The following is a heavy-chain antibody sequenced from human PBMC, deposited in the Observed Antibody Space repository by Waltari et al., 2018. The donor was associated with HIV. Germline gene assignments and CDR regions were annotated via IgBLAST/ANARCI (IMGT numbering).Heavy chain of an antibody. CDR1: GGSISSSSYY. CDR2: IYYSGGT. D-gene: IGHD3-10*01. V-gene: IGHV4-39*01. Sequence: QLQLQESGPGLVKPSETLSLTCTVSGGSISSSSYYWGWIRQPPGKGLEWIGNIYYSGGTYYNPSLRSRVTISVDTSKNQFSLKLSSVTAADTAVYYCARFHYYGSGSYYYYFDYWGQGTLVTVSS. J-gene: IGHJ4*02. CDR3: ARFHYYGSGSYYYYFDY.